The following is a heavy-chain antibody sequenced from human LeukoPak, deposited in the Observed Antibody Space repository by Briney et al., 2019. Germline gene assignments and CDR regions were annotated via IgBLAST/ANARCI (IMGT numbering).Heavy chain of an antibody. CDR1: GFTFSSYG. Sequence: GGSLRLSCAASGFTFSSYGMHWVRQAPGKGLEWVAVIWFDGSNKYYADSVKGRFTISRDNSKNTLYLQMNSLRAEDTAVYYCARDYYDSSGYFDYWGQGTLVTVSS. CDR3: ARDYYDSSGYFDY. D-gene: IGHD3-22*01. J-gene: IGHJ4*02. CDR2: IWFDGSNK. V-gene: IGHV3-33*01.